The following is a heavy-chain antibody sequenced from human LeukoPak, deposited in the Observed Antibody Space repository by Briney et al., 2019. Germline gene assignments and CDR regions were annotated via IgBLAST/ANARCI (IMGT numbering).Heavy chain of an antibody. CDR2: INHSGST. V-gene: IGHV4-34*01. CDR1: GGSFSGYY. CDR3: ARVWQQLVRRFDP. Sequence: SETLSLTCAVYGGSFSGYYWSWIRQPPGKGLEWIGEINHSGSTNYNPSLKSRVTISVDTSKNRFSLKLSSVTAADTAVYYCARVWQQLVRRFDPWGQGTLVTVSS. D-gene: IGHD6-13*01. J-gene: IGHJ5*02.